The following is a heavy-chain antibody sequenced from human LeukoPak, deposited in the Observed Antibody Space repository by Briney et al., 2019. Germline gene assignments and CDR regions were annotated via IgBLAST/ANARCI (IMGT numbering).Heavy chain of an antibody. Sequence: GGSLRLSCAASGFTFSSYWMHWVRHAPGKGLVWVSRINTDASTTSYAHSVKGRFPISRDNAKNTLYLQMNSLRAEDTAVYYCAFLYGSGSPRGYWGQGTLVTVSS. CDR2: INTDASTT. CDR3: AFLYGSGSPRGY. V-gene: IGHV3-74*01. D-gene: IGHD3-10*01. CDR1: GFTFSSYW. J-gene: IGHJ4*02.